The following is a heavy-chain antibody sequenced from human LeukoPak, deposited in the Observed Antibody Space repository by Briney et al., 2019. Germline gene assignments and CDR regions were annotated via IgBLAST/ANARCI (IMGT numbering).Heavy chain of an antibody. CDR1: GYTFTSYA. J-gene: IGHJ3*02. CDR2: INTNTGNP. Sequence: ASVKVPCKASGYTFTSYAMNWVRQAPGQGLELMGWINTNTGNPTYAQGFTGRFVFSLDTSVSTAYLQISSLKAEDTAVYYCARDLRGDAFDIWGQGTMVTVSS. V-gene: IGHV7-4-1*02. D-gene: IGHD5/OR15-5a*01. CDR3: ARDLRGDAFDI.